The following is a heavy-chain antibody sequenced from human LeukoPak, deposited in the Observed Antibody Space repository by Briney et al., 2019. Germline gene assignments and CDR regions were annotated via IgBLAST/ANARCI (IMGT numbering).Heavy chain of an antibody. CDR2: ISSSSSYI. D-gene: IGHD5/OR15-5a*01. CDR1: GFTFSSYS. Sequence: PGGSLRLSCAASGFTFSSYSMNWVRQAPGKGLEWVSSISSSSSYIYYADSVKGRFTISRDNAKNSLYLQMNSLRAEDTAVYYCAREVSTEDAFDIWGQGTMVTVSS. J-gene: IGHJ3*02. V-gene: IGHV3-21*01. CDR3: AREVSTEDAFDI.